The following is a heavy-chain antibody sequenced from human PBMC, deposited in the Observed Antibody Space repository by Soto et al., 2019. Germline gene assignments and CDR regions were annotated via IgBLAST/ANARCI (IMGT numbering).Heavy chain of an antibody. V-gene: IGHV1-69*02. CDR3: AGGPQGIGSTGFDY. D-gene: IGHD1-26*01. CDR1: GGTFSSYT. CDR2: IIPILGIA. Sequence: QVQLVQSGAEVKKPGSSVKVSCKASGGTFSSYTISWVRQAPGQGLEWMGRIIPILGIANYAQKFQGRVTITADKATSTAYMELSSLRSEDTAVYYCAGGPQGIGSTGFDYWGQGTLVTVSS. J-gene: IGHJ4*02.